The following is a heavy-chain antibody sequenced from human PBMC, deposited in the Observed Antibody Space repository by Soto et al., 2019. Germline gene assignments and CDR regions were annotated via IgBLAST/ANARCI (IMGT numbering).Heavy chain of an antibody. J-gene: IGHJ4*02. CDR1: GYSLTSGYY. CDR2: IYHSGDT. D-gene: IGHD6-19*01. CDR3: ARARIVVAGTIVDY. V-gene: IGHV4-38-2*01. Sequence: SETRSLTCAVSGYSLTSGYYCGWVRQPPGKGLEWIGSIYHSGDTYYNPSLKSRVTISVDTSKNHLSLKLTSVTAADTAVYYCARARIVVAGTIVDYWGQGTLVTVSS.